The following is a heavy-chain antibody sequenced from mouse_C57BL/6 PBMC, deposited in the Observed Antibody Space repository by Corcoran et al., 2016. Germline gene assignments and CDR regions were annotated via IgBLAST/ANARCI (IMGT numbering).Heavy chain of an antibody. D-gene: IGHD1-1*01. CDR2: IDPEDGDT. CDR3: TTVVAKRDYFDY. J-gene: IGHJ2*01. CDR1: GFNIKDYY. V-gene: IGHV14-1*01. Sequence: EVQLQQSGAELVRPGASVKLSCTASGFNIKDYYMHWVKQRPEQGLEWIGRIDPEDGDTEYAPKFQGKATMTADTSSNTASLQLSSLTSEDTAVYYCTTVVAKRDYFDYWGQGTTLTVSS.